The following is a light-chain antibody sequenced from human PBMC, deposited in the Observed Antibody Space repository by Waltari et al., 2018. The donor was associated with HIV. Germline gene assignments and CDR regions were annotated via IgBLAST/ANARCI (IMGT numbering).Light chain of an antibody. J-gene: IGKJ4*01. Sequence: DIVLTQSPVTLSLSPGERATLSCGASQSVGTFLAWYQQRPGQAPRLLIYDASQRASGIPARFSGSGSGTDFTLTISSLEPEDFAVYYCQQRKSWPPVTFGGGTKVEIK. CDR3: QQRKSWPPVT. V-gene: IGKV3-11*01. CDR1: QSVGTF. CDR2: DAS.